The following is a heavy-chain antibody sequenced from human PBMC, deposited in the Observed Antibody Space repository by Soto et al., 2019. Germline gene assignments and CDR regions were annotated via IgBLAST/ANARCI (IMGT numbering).Heavy chain of an antibody. CDR2: ISAYNGNT. Sequence: QVQLVQSGAEVKKPGASVKVSCKASGYTFTSYGISWVRQAPGQGLEWMGWISAYNGNTNYAQKLQGRVTMTTDTATGTAYMELRSRRSDDTAVYYCARDEESGSYFHFAYGGQGTLVTVSS. D-gene: IGHD3-10*01. CDR3: ARDEESGSYFHFAY. CDR1: GYTFTSYG. J-gene: IGHJ4*02. V-gene: IGHV1-18*01.